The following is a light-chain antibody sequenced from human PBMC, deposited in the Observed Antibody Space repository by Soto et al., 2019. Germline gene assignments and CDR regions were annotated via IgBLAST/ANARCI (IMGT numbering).Light chain of an antibody. CDR3: QQIHSTSSYT. V-gene: IGKV1-5*01. CDR1: QSVSRW. Sequence: DIQITQSPSTLSASVGDRVTITCRATQSVSRWLAWYQQKPGRAPKLLIYDASTLESGVPSRFSGGGSGTQFTLTISSLQPEDFATYYCQQIHSTSSYTFGQGTRVDIK. J-gene: IGKJ2*01. CDR2: DAS.